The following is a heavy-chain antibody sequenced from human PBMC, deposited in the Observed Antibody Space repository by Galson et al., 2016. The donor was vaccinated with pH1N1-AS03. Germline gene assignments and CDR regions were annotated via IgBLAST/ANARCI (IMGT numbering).Heavy chain of an antibody. V-gene: IGHV3-21*06. Sequence: SLRLSCAVSGITFSSSSMNWVRQAPGKGLEWVAFISSGGNAIYYADKLKGRFAVSRDNANNLLFLQMNSLRAEDTAVYYCARASYFGSGSRAFDYWGQGTLVTVSS. CDR3: ARASYFGSGSRAFDY. D-gene: IGHD3-10*01. CDR1: GITFSSSS. CDR2: ISSGGNAI. J-gene: IGHJ4*02.